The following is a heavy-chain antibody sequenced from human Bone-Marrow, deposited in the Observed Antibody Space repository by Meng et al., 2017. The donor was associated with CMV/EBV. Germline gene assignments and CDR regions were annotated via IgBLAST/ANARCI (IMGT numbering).Heavy chain of an antibody. J-gene: IGHJ6*02. CDR1: GGSISSYY. CDR3: ARGGPDFWSGYPLAGYYYYGMDV. V-gene: IGHV4-59*01. CDR2: IYYSGST. Sequence: SETLSLTCTVSGGSISSYYWSCIRQPPGKGLEWIGYIYYSGSTNYNPSLKSRVTISVDTSKNQFSLKLSSVTAADTAVYYCARGGPDFWSGYPLAGYYYYGMDVWGQGTTVTVSS. D-gene: IGHD3-3*01.